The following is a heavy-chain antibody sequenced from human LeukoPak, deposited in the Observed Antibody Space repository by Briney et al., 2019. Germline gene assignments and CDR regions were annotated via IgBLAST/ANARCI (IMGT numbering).Heavy chain of an antibody. D-gene: IGHD6-13*01. CDR3: AKVPSEYSSSWYERGDYFDY. CDR2: ISYDGSNK. Sequence: PGGSLRLPCAASGFTFSSYGTHWLRHATLKGLEWGAVISYDGSNKYYAVSVKGRFTISRDNSKNTLYLQMNRLRAEDTAVYYCAKVPSEYSSSWYERGDYFDYWGEGSLVTVSS. V-gene: IGHV3-30*18. J-gene: IGHJ4*02. CDR1: GFTFSSYG.